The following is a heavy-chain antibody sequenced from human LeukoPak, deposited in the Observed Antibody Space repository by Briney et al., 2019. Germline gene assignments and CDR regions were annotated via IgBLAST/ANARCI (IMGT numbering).Heavy chain of an antibody. CDR3: ASENGDYGGNSDYFDY. D-gene: IGHD4-23*01. V-gene: IGHV4-31*03. CDR1: GGSISSGGYY. J-gene: IGHJ4*02. Sequence: SETLSLTCTVSGGSISSGGYYWSWIRQHPGKGLEWIGYIYYSGSTYYNPSLKSRVTISVDTSKNQFSLKLSSVTAADTAVYYSASENGDYGGNSDYFDYWGQGTLVTVSS. CDR2: IYYSGST.